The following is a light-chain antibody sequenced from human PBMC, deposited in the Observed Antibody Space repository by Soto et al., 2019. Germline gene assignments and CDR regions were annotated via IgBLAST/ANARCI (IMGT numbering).Light chain of an antibody. J-gene: IGKJ5*01. CDR3: QQSYSTPIT. CDR1: QSISNF. V-gene: IGKV1-39*01. CDR2: VAS. Sequence: DIQITQSPFSLSASVGDRVTITCRAGQSISNFLNWYQQKPGKAPNLLIYVASSLQSGVPSRFSGSGSGTDFTLTISSLQPEDFVTYYCQQSYSTPITFGQGTRLEI.